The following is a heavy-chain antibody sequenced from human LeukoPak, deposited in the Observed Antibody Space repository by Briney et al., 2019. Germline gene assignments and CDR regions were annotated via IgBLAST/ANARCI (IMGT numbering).Heavy chain of an antibody. CDR2: INAGNGNT. Sequence: ASVKVSCKASGYTFATHALHWVRQAPGQRLEWMGWINAGNGNTKYSQKFQGRVTITSDTSATTVYMELSSLRSEDTAVYYCAKSMVGMIPAAIVGYMDVWGKGTTVTVSS. V-gene: IGHV1-3*01. J-gene: IGHJ6*03. D-gene: IGHD2-2*01. CDR3: AKSMVGMIPAAIVGYMDV. CDR1: GYTFATHA.